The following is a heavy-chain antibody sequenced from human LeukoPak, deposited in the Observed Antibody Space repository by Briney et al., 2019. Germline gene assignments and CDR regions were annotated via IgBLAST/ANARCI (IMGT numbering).Heavy chain of an antibody. J-gene: IGHJ6*03. CDR1: GGSFSGYY. CDR2: IKHSGST. Sequence: ASETLSLTCAVYGGSFSGYYWSWIRQPPGKGLEWIGQIKHSGSTNYNPSLKSRVTISVDTSKNQFSLKLSSVTAADTAVYYCARVSSVWMKDYYYYMDVWGKGTTVTVSS. CDR3: ARVSSVWMKDYYYYMDV. D-gene: IGHD5-12*01. V-gene: IGHV4-34*01.